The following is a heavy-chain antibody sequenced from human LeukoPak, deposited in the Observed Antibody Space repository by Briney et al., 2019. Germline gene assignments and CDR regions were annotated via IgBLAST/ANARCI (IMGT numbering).Heavy chain of an antibody. CDR3: ARQVKREGSS. V-gene: IGHV4-39*01. D-gene: IGHD2-2*01. J-gene: IGHJ4*02. CDR1: GGSMSSSSYY. CDR2: IYYSGTT. Sequence: PSETLSLTCKVSGGSMSSSSYYWGWIRQPPGKGLEWIGSIYYSGTTYYNPSLKSRVTISVDTSKNQFSLKLSSVTAADTAVYYCARQVKREGSSWGQGTLVTVSS.